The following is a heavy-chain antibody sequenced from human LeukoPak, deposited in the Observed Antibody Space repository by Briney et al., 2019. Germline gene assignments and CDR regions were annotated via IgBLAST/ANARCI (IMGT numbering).Heavy chain of an antibody. D-gene: IGHD4-23*01. CDR1: GFTFSSYG. CDR3: ARDRSYGGNSAAFDY. J-gene: IGHJ4*02. Sequence: GGSLRLSCAASGFTFSSYGMHWVRQAPGKGLEWVAVAWHDGSNKYYADSVKGRFTISRDNSKNTLYLQMNSLRAEDTAVYYCARDRSYGGNSAAFDYWGQGTLVTVSS. CDR2: AWHDGSNK. V-gene: IGHV3-33*01.